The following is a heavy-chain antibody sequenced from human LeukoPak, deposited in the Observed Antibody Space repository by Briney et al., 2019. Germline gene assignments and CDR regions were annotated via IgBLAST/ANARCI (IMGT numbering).Heavy chain of an antibody. CDR3: ARWHRPTRYDSSGYYYFDY. J-gene: IGHJ4*02. CDR2: ICYSGST. V-gene: IGHV4-39*07. Sequence: SETLSLTCTVSGGSISSSSYYWGWIRQPPGKELEWIASICYSGSTYYNPSLKSRVTISVDTSKNQFSLKLSSVTAADTAVYYCARWHRPTRYDSSGYYYFDYWGQGTLVTVSS. D-gene: IGHD3-22*01. CDR1: GGSISSSSYY.